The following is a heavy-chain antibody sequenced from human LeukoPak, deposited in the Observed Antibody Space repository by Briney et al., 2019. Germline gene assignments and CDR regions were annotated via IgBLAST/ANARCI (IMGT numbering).Heavy chain of an antibody. CDR3: AREDYSYGFGY. J-gene: IGHJ4*02. CDR2: ISSSGSTI. V-gene: IGHV3-48*03. D-gene: IGHD5-18*01. CDR1: GFTFSSYE. Sequence: GGSLRLSCAASGFTFSSYEMNWVRQAPGTGLEWVSYISSSGSTIYYADSVKGRFTISRDNAKNSLYLQMNSLRAEDTAVYYCAREDYSYGFGYWGQGTLVTVSS.